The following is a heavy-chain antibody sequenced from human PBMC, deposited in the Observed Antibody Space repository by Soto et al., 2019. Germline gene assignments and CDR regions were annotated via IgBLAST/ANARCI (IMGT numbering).Heavy chain of an antibody. J-gene: IGHJ4*02. V-gene: IGHV1-69*12. CDR2: IIPIFGTA. CDR3: ARLLHGYSPVFDY. Sequence: QVQLVQSAAEVKKPGSSVKVSCKASGGTFSSYAISWLRQAPGQGLEWMGGIIPIFGTANYAQRFQGRFTIPADESTSTAYMELSSLSSEDTAVYYCARLLHGYSPVFDYWGQGTMVTVSS. D-gene: IGHD5-18*01. CDR1: GGTFSSYA.